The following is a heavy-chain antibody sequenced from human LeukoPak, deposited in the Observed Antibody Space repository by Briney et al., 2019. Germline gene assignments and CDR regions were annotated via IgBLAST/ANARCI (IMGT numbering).Heavy chain of an antibody. D-gene: IGHD4-17*01. CDR1: GFTFSSYS. CDR3: ARDREYGDYGYFDL. Sequence: GSLRLSCAASGFTFSSYSMNWVRQAPGKGLEWVSYISSSSSTIYYADSVKGRFTISRDNAKNSLYLQMNSLRAEDTAVYYCARDREYGDYGYFDLWGRGTLVTVSS. CDR2: ISSSSSTI. J-gene: IGHJ2*01. V-gene: IGHV3-48*04.